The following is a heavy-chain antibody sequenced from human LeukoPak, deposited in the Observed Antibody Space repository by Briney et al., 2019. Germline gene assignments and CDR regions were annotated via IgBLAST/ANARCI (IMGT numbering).Heavy chain of an antibody. V-gene: IGHV3-49*04. Sequence: GGSLRLSCTASGFTFGDYAMSWVRQAPGKGLEWVGFIRSKAYGGTTEYAASVKGRFTISRDDSKSIAYLQMNSLKTEDTAVYYCTRAPYSGSYPYPYYFDYWGQGTPVTVSS. J-gene: IGHJ4*02. CDR2: IRSKAYGGTT. CDR3: TRAPYSGSYPYPYYFDY. D-gene: IGHD1-26*01. CDR1: GFTFGDYA.